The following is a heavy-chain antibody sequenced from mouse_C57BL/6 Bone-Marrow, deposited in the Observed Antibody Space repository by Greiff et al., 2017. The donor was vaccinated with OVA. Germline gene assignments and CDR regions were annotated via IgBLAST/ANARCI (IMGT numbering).Heavy chain of an antibody. CDR1: GFSLTSYG. CDR3: AIHYYGSSYDYAMDY. Sequence: VQLQQSGPGLVQPSQSLSITCTVSGFSLTSYGVHWVRQSPGKGLEWLGVIWSVGSTDYNAAFMSRLSITKDNSKSQVFFKMNSLQADDTAIYYGAIHYYGSSYDYAMDYWGQGTSVTVSS. D-gene: IGHD1-1*01. V-gene: IGHV2-5*01. J-gene: IGHJ4*01. CDR2: IWSVGST.